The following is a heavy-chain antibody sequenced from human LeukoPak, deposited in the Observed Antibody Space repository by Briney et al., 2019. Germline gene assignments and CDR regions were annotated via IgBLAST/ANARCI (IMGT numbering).Heavy chain of an antibody. CDR2: DSYSGST. D-gene: IGHD4-11*01. Sequence: SETLSLTCTVSGGSISSYYWSWIRQPPGKGLDWIGYDSYSGSTNYNPSLKSRVTMSVDTSKNQFSLKLSSVTAADTAVYYCAGYDYSNYFYYYYMDVWGKGTTVTVSS. V-gene: IGHV4-59*01. J-gene: IGHJ6*03. CDR3: AGYDYSNYFYYYYMDV. CDR1: GGSISSYY.